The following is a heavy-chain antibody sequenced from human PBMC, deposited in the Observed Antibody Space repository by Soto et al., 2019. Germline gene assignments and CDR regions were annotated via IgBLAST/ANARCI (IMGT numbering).Heavy chain of an antibody. Sequence: GGSLRLSCAASGFTFSKYGMNWVRQAPGKGLEWVSSISTDSNYIYYADSVKGRFTISRDNAKNSLYLQMNSLRADDSAIYYCATNIVVVAAAADTWGQGTLVTVSS. CDR1: GFTFSKYG. CDR3: ATNIVVVAAAADT. V-gene: IGHV3-21*01. CDR2: ISTDSNYI. J-gene: IGHJ5*02. D-gene: IGHD2-15*01.